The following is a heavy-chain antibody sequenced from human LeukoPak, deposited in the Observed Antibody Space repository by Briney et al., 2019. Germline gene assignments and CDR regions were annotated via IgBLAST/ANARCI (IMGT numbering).Heavy chain of an antibody. CDR2: ISYSGST. J-gene: IGHJ4*02. CDR3: ARVGRGVNLLDY. Sequence: SETLSLTCTVSGGSISSYYWSWIRQPPGKGLEWMGYISYSGSTNYNPSLKSRVTISVDTSKNQCSLKLTSVTAADTAVYYCARVGRGVNLLDYWGQGTLVTVSS. CDR1: GGSISSYY. D-gene: IGHD3-10*01. V-gene: IGHV4-59*01.